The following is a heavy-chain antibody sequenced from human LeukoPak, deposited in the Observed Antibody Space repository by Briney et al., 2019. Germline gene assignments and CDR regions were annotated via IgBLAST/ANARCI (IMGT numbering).Heavy chain of an antibody. D-gene: IGHD1-7*01. Sequence: GGSLGLSCATSGFTFSSYGMHWVCQAPGKGLEWVAFIRYDGSKKYYADSVKGRFTISRDNSKNTLYLQMNSLRAEDTAVYYCAKDQLELGHWGQGTLVTVSS. J-gene: IGHJ4*02. CDR3: AKDQLELGH. V-gene: IGHV3-30*02. CDR1: GFTFSSYG. CDR2: IRYDGSKK.